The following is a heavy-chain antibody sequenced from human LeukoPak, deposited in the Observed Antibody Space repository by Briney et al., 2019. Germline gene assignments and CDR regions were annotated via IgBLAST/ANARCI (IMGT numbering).Heavy chain of an antibody. CDR2: IYYSGST. D-gene: IGHD5-12*01. V-gene: IGHV4-59*08. CDR3: ARQKSGYSGYGTVDY. J-gene: IGHJ4*02. Sequence: PSETLSLTCTVSGGSISSYYWSWIRQPPGKGLEWIGYIYYSGSTNYNPSLKSRVTISVDTSKNQFSLKLSSVTAADTAVYYCARQKSGYSGYGTVDYWGQGTLVTVSS. CDR1: GGSISSYY.